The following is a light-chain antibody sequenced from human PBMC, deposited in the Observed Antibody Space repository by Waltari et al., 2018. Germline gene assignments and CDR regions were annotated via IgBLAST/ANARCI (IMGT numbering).Light chain of an antibody. V-gene: IGKV3-15*01. J-gene: IGKJ4*01. CDR2: ETS. CDR3: QQYNNWPLT. CDR1: QSLSRN. Sequence: DIVLTQSPTTLPVSPGTRSTLSCRASQSLSRNLAWYQQKPGQSPRLLIYETSTRATGIPARFSGSGPGAEFTLTISNLQSEDFAVYYCQQYNNWPLTFGGGTKVEIK.